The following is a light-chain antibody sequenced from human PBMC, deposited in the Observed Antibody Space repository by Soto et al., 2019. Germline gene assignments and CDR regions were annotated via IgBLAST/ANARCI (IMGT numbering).Light chain of an antibody. CDR2: KAS. J-gene: IGKJ1*01. CDR1: QSISSW. Sequence: DIQMTQSPSTLSESVGDRVTNTCRASQSISSWLAWYQQKPGTAPKLLIYKASTLQSGVPSRFSGSGSGAEFTLTFSSLQPDDSATYYCQQYNDNWTFGQGTKVDIK. V-gene: IGKV1-5*03. CDR3: QQYNDNWT.